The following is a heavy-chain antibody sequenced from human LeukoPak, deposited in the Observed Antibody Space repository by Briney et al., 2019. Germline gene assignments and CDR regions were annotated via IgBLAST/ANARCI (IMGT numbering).Heavy chain of an antibody. V-gene: IGHV3-74*01. D-gene: IGHD1-26*01. Sequence: PGGSLRLSCAASGFTFSSYWMHWVRQAPGKGLVWVSRINSDGSSTNQADSVKGRFTISRDNSKNTLFLQMNSLRVEDTAVYYCVRHTGSFPLGGMDVWGQGTTVTVSS. J-gene: IGHJ6*02. CDR3: VRHTGSFPLGGMDV. CDR1: GFTFSSYW. CDR2: INSDGSST.